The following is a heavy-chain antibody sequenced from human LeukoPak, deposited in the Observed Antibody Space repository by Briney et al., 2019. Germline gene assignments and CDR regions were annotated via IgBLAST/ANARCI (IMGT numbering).Heavy chain of an antibody. CDR2: ISYSGST. D-gene: IGHD6-13*01. V-gene: IGHV4-59*01. J-gene: IGHJ5*02. Sequence: SETLSLTCTVSGGSISNYYWSWIRQPPGKGLEWIGYISYSGSTNYNASLTSRVTISLDTSKNQFSLKLSSVTAADTAVYYCARGGQQLVRSWFDPWGQGTLVIVSS. CDR1: GGSISNYY. CDR3: ARGGQQLVRSWFDP.